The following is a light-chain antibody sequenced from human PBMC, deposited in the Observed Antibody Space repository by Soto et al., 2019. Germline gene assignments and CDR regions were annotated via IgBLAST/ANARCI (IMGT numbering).Light chain of an antibody. CDR2: DAS. V-gene: IGKV3-15*01. CDR1: QSVTTN. Sequence: EVVMTQSPATLSVSPGERVTFSCRASQSVTTNLAWYQHKPGQSPRLLISDASTGASGIPPRFSGSGSGTEFTLTIDRLQSADFAVYYCQQYDRWPVTFGGGTNVDVK. CDR3: QQYDRWPVT. J-gene: IGKJ4*01.